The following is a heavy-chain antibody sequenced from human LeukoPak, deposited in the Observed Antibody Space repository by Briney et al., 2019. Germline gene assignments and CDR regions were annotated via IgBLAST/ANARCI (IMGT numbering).Heavy chain of an antibody. J-gene: IGHJ4*02. D-gene: IGHD1-26*01. CDR2: IYYSGST. CDR3: ARLAGGFRWELLKGYFDY. Sequence: SETLSLTCTVSGGSISSSSYYWGWIRQPPGKGLEWIGSIYYSGSTYYNPSLKSRVPISVDTSKNQFSLMLSSVTAADTAVYYCARLAGGFRWELLKGYFDYWGQGTLVTVSS. CDR1: GGSISSSSYY. V-gene: IGHV4-39*01.